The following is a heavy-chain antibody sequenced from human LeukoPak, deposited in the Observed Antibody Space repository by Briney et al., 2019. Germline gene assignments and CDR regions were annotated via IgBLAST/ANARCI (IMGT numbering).Heavy chain of an antibody. V-gene: IGHV3-33*01. CDR2: IWYDGSNK. Sequence: GGSLRLSCAASGFTFSSYGMHWVRQAPGKGLEWVAVIWYDGSNKYYADSVKGRFTISRDNSKNTLYLQMNSLRAEDTAVYYCARDREYSGYDLDYWGQGTLVTVSS. CDR3: ARDREYSGYDLDY. J-gene: IGHJ4*02. D-gene: IGHD5-12*01. CDR1: GFTFSSYG.